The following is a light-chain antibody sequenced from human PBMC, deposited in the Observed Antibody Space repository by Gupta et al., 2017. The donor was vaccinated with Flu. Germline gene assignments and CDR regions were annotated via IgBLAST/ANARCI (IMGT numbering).Light chain of an antibody. V-gene: IGKV2-28*01. CDR1: QSLLYSNGYNY. J-gene: IGKJ1*01. CDR3: MQALQTPRT. Sequence: DRVSTQSLLSLPVTFVVPFSISCRSSQSLLYSNGYNYLDWYLQKPGQSPQLLIYLGSNRASGVPGRFSGSGAGTDFTLKISRVEAEDVGVYYCMQALQTPRTFGQGTKVEIK. CDR2: LGS.